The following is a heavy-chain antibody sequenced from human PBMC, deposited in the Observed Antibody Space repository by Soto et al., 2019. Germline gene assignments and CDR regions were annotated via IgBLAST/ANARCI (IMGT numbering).Heavy chain of an antibody. CDR1: GYTFTSYG. J-gene: IGHJ4*02. CDR2: ISAYNGNT. V-gene: IGHV1-18*01. D-gene: IGHD6-19*01. Sequence: GASVKVSCKASGYTFTSYGISWVRQAPGQGLEWMGWISAYNGNTNYAQKLQGRVTMTTDTSTSTAYMELRSLRSDDTAVYYCASPPANPRYSSGWYDFDYWGQGTLVTVSS. CDR3: ASPPANPRYSSGWYDFDY.